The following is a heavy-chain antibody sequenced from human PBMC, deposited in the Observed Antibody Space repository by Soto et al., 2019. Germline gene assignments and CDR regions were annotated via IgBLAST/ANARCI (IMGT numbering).Heavy chain of an antibody. CDR2: ISGYNGQP. J-gene: IGHJ6*02. V-gene: IGHV1-18*01. CDR3: ARDGRQEVWVEGLNAMDV. CDR1: AYTFSNYG. D-gene: IGHD1-26*01. Sequence: QVQLVQSGPEVKKPGASGKVSCKASAYTFSNYGISWVRQAPGQGLEWMGWISGYNGQPNYAQKFRGRVTFSTDTSTSTAYMELRSLKSDDTAMYYCARDGRQEVWVEGLNAMDVWGQGTTVTVSS.